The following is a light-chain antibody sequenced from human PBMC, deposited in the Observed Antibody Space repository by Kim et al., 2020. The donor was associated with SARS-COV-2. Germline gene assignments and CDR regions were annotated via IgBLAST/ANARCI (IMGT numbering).Light chain of an antibody. CDR2: DAS. CDR3: QQRSNWPPLYT. Sequence: SPGERATLSCRVSQSVSSYLAWYQQKPGQAPRLLIYDASNRATGIPGRFSGSGSGTDFTLTISSLEPEDFAVYYCQQRSNWPPLYTFGQGTKLEI. J-gene: IGKJ2*01. V-gene: IGKV3-11*01. CDR1: QSVSSY.